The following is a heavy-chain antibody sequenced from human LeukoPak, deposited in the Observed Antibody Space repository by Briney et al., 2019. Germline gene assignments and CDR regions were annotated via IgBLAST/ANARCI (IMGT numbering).Heavy chain of an antibody. CDR3: ASWGRLRAAGIYYGMDV. CDR2: IYTSGST. Sequence: PSETLSLTCIVSGGSISSGSYYWSWIRQPAGKGLEWIGRIYTSGSTNYNPSLKSRVTISVDTSKNQFSLKLSSVTAADTAVYYCASWGRLRAAGIYYGMDVWGQGTTVTVSS. CDR1: GGSISSGSYY. V-gene: IGHV4-61*02. D-gene: IGHD6-13*01. J-gene: IGHJ6*02.